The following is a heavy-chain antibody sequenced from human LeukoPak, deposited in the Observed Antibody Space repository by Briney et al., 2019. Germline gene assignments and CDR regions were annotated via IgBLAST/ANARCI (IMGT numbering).Heavy chain of an antibody. CDR1: GYTLTELS. CDR3: AREGSRGYQLLYPRPGAFVF. V-gene: IGHV1-24*01. Sequence: ASVKVSCKVSGYTLTELSMHWVRQAPGKGLEWMGGFDPEDGETIYAQKFQGRVTITADESTSTAYMELSSLRSEDTAVYYCAREGSRGYQLLYPRPGAFVFWGQGTMVTVSS. J-gene: IGHJ3*01. CDR2: FDPEDGET. D-gene: IGHD2-2*02.